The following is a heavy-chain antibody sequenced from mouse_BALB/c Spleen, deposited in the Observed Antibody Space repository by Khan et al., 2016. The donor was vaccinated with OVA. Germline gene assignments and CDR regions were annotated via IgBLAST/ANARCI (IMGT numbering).Heavy chain of an antibody. CDR3: ARDSGYYGSSWYFDV. D-gene: IGHD1-1*01. J-gene: IGHJ1*01. CDR2: IWAGGST. V-gene: IGHV2-9*02. Sequence: QVQLQQSGPGLVAPSQSLSITCTVSGFSLNSYGVHWVRQPPGKGLEWLGVIWAGGSTNYNSALMSRLSINKDNSKSQVFLKMNSLQSDDSAMYYCARDSGYYGSSWYFDVWGAGTTVTVSS. CDR1: GFSLNSYG.